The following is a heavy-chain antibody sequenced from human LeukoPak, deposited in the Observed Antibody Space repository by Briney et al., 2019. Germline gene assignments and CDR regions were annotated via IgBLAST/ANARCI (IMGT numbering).Heavy chain of an antibody. D-gene: IGHD3-16*02. Sequence: GGSLRLSCAASGFTFSSYDMNRVRQAPGKGLEWVSEISGSGGTTYYADSVKGRFTISRDNAKNSLYLQMNSLRAEDTAVYYCAVRFDYWGQGILVTVSS. CDR3: AVRFDY. CDR1: GFTFSSYD. CDR2: ISGSGGTT. V-gene: IGHV3-23*01. J-gene: IGHJ4*02.